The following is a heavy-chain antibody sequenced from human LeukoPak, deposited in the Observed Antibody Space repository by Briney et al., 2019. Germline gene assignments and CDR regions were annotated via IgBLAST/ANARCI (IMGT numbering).Heavy chain of an antibody. D-gene: IGHD2-15*01. J-gene: IGHJ5*02. Sequence: PSETLSLTCTVSGASISSGSYYWSWIRQPAGKGLEWIGTIYHSGSTYYNSSLKGRVTISVDTSKNQFSLKFNSVTAADTAVYYCARVGIVLVTGSNWVDPWGQGTLVTVSS. CDR3: ARVGIVLVTGSNWVDP. CDR2: IYHSGST. V-gene: IGHV4-61*10. CDR1: GASISSGSYY.